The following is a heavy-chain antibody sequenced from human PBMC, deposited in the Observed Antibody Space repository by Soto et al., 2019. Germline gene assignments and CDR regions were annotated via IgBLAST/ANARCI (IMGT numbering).Heavy chain of an antibody. CDR2: ISAHNGKT. CDR1: GYGFTTYG. D-gene: IGHD6-6*01. CDR3: ARGRDGDY. V-gene: IGHV1-18*01. J-gene: IGHJ4*02. Sequence: QIHLVQSGAEVKKPGASVKVSCKGSGYGFTTYGITWVRQAPGQGLEWMAWISAHNGKTNYAQKLQGRVTVTRDTSTSTAYMELRSLRSDDTAVYYCARGRDGDYWGQGALVTVSS.